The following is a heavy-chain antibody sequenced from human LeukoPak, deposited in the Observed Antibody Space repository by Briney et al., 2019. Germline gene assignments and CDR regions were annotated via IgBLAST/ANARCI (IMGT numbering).Heavy chain of an antibody. Sequence: SETLSLSCTVSGGSISSYYWSWSRQPPGKGLEWIGYIYYSGGTNYNPSLKRRVTISVSASKNQFPLKLSSGTAADEGVYYCAREGDRSGYYQIRAYAFDIWGQGTMVTVSS. CDR1: GGSISSYY. CDR3: AREGDRSGYYQIRAYAFDI. CDR2: IYYSGGT. D-gene: IGHD3-22*01. V-gene: IGHV4-59*01. J-gene: IGHJ3*02.